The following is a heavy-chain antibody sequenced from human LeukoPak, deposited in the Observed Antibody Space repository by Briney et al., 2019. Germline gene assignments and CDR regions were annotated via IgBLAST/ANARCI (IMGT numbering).Heavy chain of an antibody. D-gene: IGHD6-13*01. CDR1: GGSISSSSYY. Sequence: SETLSLTCTVSGGSISSSSYYWGWIRQPPGKGLEWIGSIYYSGSTYYNPSLKSRVTISVDTSKNQFSLKLSSVTAADTAVYYCARIAADYYYYYTDVWGKGTTVTISS. CDR3: ARIAADYYYYYTDV. CDR2: IYYSGST. V-gene: IGHV4-39*01. J-gene: IGHJ6*03.